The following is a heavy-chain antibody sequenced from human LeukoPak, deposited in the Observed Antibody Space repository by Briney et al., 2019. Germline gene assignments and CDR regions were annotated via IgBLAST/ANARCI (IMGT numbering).Heavy chain of an antibody. V-gene: IGHV1-2*06. Sequence: GASVKVSCKASGYTFTGYYLHWVRQAPGPGLEWMGRINPNSGGTNYAQKFQGRVTMTRDTSISTAYMELSRLRSDDTAVYYCARSYGDYGNHYYYMDVWGKGTTVTVSS. D-gene: IGHD4-17*01. CDR3: ARSYGDYGNHYYYMDV. CDR1: GYTFTGYY. J-gene: IGHJ6*03. CDR2: INPNSGGT.